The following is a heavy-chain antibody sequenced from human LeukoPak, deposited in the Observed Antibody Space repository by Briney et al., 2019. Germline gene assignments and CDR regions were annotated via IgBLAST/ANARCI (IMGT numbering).Heavy chain of an antibody. Sequence: PGGSLRLSCAASEFTFSSYAMHWVRQAPGKGLEWVAVISYDGSKKYYVDSVKGRFTISRDNSENTLYLQMNSLRAEDTAVYYCARDPSAARPDLRYLDYWGQGTLVTVS. CDR1: EFTFSSYA. CDR2: ISYDGSKK. V-gene: IGHV3-30-3*01. CDR3: ARDPSAARPDLRYLDY. J-gene: IGHJ4*02. D-gene: IGHD6-6*01.